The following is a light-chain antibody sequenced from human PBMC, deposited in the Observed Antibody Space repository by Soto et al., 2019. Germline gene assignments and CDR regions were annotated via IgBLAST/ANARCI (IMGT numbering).Light chain of an antibody. Sequence: QSALTQPRSVSGSPGQSVTISCTGTSSDVGTYDFVSWYQQHPGKAPRLMIFDVSERPSGVPDRFSGSKSGNTASLTISGLQAEDEADYYCCSYSRSTVVFGGGTKLTVL. CDR3: CSYSRSTVV. J-gene: IGLJ2*01. CDR1: SSDVGTYDF. CDR2: DVS. V-gene: IGLV2-11*01.